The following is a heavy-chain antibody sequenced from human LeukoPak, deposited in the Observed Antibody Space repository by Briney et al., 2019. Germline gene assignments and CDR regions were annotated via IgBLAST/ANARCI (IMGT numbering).Heavy chain of an antibody. CDR3: ARFTMEPYYFDY. CDR1: GGSISSYY. Sequence: SETLSLTCTVSGGSISSYYWSRIRQPPGKGLEWIGYIYYSGSTNYNPSLKSRVTISVDTSKNQFSLKLSSVTAADTAVYYCARFTMEPYYFDYWGQGTLVTVSS. J-gene: IGHJ4*02. D-gene: IGHD3-10*01. CDR2: IYYSGST. V-gene: IGHV4-59*01.